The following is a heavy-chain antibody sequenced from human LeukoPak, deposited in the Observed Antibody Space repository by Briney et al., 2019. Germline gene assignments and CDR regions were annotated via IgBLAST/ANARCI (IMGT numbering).Heavy chain of an antibody. V-gene: IGHV3-53*01. D-gene: IGHD1-14*01. J-gene: IGHJ4*02. CDR2: LYSDGNT. Sequence: GGSLRLSCAACRFTLNTNDMTWVRQAPGKGLEWVSVLYSDGNTKYPDSVQGRFTISRDNSKNTLYLEMNSLGPDDTAVYYCARGVEPLAANTLAYWGQGTLVTVSS. CDR3: ARGVEPLAANTLAY. CDR1: RFTLNTND.